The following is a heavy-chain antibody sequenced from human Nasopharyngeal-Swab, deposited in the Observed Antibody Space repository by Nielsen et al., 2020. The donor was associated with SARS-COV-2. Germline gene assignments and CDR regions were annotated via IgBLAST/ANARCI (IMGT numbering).Heavy chain of an antibody. J-gene: IGHJ4*02. CDR1: GFTFDDYA. CDR2: ISWTWGSI. CDR3: AKDFEYGYSSGWGLTW. V-gene: IGHV3-9*01. Sequence: GGSLRLSCAVSGFTFDDYAIHWVRQAPGKALERVSGISWTWGSIGYADSVKGRFTISRDNAKNSLYLQMNSLRAEDTALYYCAKDFEYGYSSGWGLTWWGQGTLVTVSS. D-gene: IGHD6-19*01.